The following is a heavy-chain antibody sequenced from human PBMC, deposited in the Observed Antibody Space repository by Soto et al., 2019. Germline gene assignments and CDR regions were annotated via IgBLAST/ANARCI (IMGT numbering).Heavy chain of an antibody. V-gene: IGHV3-53*01. Sequence: PGGSLRLSCTTSGFPVSSSHMTWVRQAPGKGLEWVSVIYSGGSSYYAVSVQGRFTISRDNSKNTVYLQMNSLRGEDTAMYYCARLGPYGSESYSFRYNWFDPWGQGTQVTVSS. D-gene: IGHD3-10*01. CDR1: GFPVSSSH. J-gene: IGHJ5*02. CDR3: ARLGPYGSESYSFRYNWFDP. CDR2: IYSGGSS.